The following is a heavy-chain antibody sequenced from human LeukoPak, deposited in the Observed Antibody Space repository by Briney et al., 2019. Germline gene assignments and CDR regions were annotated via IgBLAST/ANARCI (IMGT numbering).Heavy chain of an antibody. D-gene: IGHD4-23*01. CDR2: TNTDGSST. Sequence: GGSLRLSCAASGFTFSSYWVHWVRQAPGKGLVWVSGTNTDGSSTMYADSVRGRFTIARDNAKNTLYLQMNSLRAEDTAVYYCYGANAEHWGQGTLVTVSS. CDR3: YGANAEH. V-gene: IGHV3-74*03. J-gene: IGHJ1*01. CDR1: GFTFSSYW.